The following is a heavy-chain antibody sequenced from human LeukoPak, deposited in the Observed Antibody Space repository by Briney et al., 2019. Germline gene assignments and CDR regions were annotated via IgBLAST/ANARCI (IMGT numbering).Heavy chain of an antibody. D-gene: IGHD4-17*01. V-gene: IGHV3-7*01. CDR3: ASAGDSIADY. Sequence: GGSLRLSCAASGFIIRNYWMSWVRQAPGKGLEWVANIKQDGSAKNYVDSVKGRFTISRDNAKNSLYLQMNSLRAEDTAVYFCASAGDSIADYWGQGTPVTVSS. J-gene: IGHJ4*02. CDR1: GFIIRNYW. CDR2: IKQDGSAK.